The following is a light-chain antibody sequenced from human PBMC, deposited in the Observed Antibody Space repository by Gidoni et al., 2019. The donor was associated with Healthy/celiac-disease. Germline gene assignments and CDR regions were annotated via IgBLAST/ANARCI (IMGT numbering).Light chain of an antibody. V-gene: IGKV1-5*01. CDR1: QSISSW. CDR2: DAS. J-gene: IGKJ2*01. Sequence: DIQMTQSPSTLSASVGDRVTITCRASQSISSWLAWYQQKPGKAPKLRIYDASSLESGVPSRFSGSGSGTEFTLTISSLQPDYFATYYCQQYNSYSPFTFGQGTKLEIK. CDR3: QQYNSYSPFT.